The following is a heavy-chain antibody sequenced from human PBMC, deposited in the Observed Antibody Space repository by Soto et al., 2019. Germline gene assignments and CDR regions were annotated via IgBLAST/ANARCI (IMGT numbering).Heavy chain of an antibody. V-gene: IGHV5-51*01. D-gene: IGHD2-8*02. J-gene: IGHJ5*02. CDR3: ARKYCTSSGCDNWFDP. Sequence: ESLTISCQGSGYSFTTFWIGWVRQMPGKGLEWMGIIDPEDSDTRYSPSFQGQVTMSVDKSISAAYLQWSSLKASDTAMYYCARKYCTSSGCDNWFDPWGQGTLVTVSS. CDR1: GYSFTTFW. CDR2: IDPEDSDT.